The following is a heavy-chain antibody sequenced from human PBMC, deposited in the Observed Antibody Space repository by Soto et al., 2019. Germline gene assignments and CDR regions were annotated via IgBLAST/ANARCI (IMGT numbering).Heavy chain of an antibody. V-gene: IGHV4-30-4*01. D-gene: IGHD6-13*01. CDR1: GGSISSGDYY. CDR3: ARYEVDSSSSYSDGMDG. Sequence: PSETLSLTCTVSGGSISSGDYYWSWIRQPPGKGLEWIGYIYYSGSTYYNPSLKSRVTISVDTSKNQFSPKLSSVTAADTAVYYCARYEVDSSSSYSDGMDGWGQGTTVTVAS. CDR2: IYYSGST. J-gene: IGHJ6*02.